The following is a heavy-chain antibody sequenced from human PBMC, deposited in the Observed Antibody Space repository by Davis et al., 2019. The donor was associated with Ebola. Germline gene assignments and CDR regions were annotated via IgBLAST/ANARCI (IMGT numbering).Heavy chain of an antibody. Sequence: GESLKISCAASGFTFSSYWMSWVRQAPGKGLEWVANIKQDGSEKYYVDSVKGRFTISRDNAKNSLYLQMNSLRAEDTAVYYCARDPGPAGYFDLWGRGTLVTVSS. V-gene: IGHV3-7*01. CDR2: IKQDGSEK. CDR1: GFTFSSYW. J-gene: IGHJ2*01. CDR3: ARDPGPAGYFDL.